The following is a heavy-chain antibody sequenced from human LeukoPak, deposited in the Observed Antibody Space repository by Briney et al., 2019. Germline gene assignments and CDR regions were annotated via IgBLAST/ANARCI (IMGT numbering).Heavy chain of an antibody. CDR3: ARAYYGAALNPTIWTYYFDY. J-gene: IGHJ4*02. CDR1: GGSISSGSYY. D-gene: IGHD3-3*01. Sequence: SETLSLTCTVSGGSISSGSYYWSWIRQPAGKGLEWIGRIYTSGSTNYNPSLKSRVTISVDTSKNQFSLKLSSVTAADTAVYYCARAYYGAALNPTIWTYYFDYWGQGTLVTVSS. V-gene: IGHV4-61*02. CDR2: IYTSGST.